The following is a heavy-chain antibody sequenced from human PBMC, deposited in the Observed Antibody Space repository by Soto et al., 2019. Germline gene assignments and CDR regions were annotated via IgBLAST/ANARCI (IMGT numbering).Heavy chain of an antibody. D-gene: IGHD4-4*01. CDR1: GYSFTSYW. Sequence: GESLKISCKGSGYSFTSYWIGWVRQMPGKGLEWMGIIFPSDSDTRYSSSFQGQVTISADKSISTAYLQWSSLKASDTAMYYCARHQYNSNLFDYWGQGTLVTVSS. CDR3: ARHQYNSNLFDY. J-gene: IGHJ4*02. V-gene: IGHV5-51*01. CDR2: IFPSDSDT.